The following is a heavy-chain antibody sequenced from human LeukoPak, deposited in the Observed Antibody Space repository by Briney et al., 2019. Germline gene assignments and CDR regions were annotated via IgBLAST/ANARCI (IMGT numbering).Heavy chain of an antibody. V-gene: IGHV3-48*04. J-gene: IGHJ4*02. CDR2: ISSSSSTI. Sequence: GGSLRLSCAASGFTFSSYSMNWVRQAPGKGLEWVSFISSSSSTIYYADSVEGRFTISRDNAKNSLYLQMNSLRAEDTAVYYCARDRGGSYSAIDYWGQGTLVTVSS. D-gene: IGHD1-26*01. CDR3: ARDRGGSYSAIDY. CDR1: GFTFSSYS.